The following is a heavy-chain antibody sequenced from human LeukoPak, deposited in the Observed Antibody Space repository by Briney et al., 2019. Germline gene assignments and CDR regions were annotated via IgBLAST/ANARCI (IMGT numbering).Heavy chain of an antibody. J-gene: IGHJ4*02. V-gene: IGHV1-2*02. CDR1: GYTFTGYY. Sequence: ASVKVSCKASGYTFTGYYMHWVRQAPGQGLEWMGWINPNSGGTNYAQKFQGRVTMTRDTSISTAYMELSRLRSDDTAVYYWARAPGGALSGYSALWGQGTLVTVSS. D-gene: IGHD5-12*01. CDR2: INPNSGGT. CDR3: ARAPGGALSGYSAL.